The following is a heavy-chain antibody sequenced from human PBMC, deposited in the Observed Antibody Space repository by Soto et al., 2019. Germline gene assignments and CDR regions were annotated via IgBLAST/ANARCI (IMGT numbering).Heavy chain of an antibody. D-gene: IGHD3-22*01. CDR1: GGTFSSYA. CDR3: ARAHYDSSGYPNWFDP. V-gene: IGHV1-69*06. J-gene: IGHJ5*02. CDR2: IIPIFGTA. Sequence: SVKVSCKASGGTFSSYAISWVRQAPGQGLEWMGGIIPIFGTASYAQKFQGRVTITADKSTSTAYMELSSLRSEDTAVYYCARAHYDSSGYPNWFDPWGQGTLVTVSS.